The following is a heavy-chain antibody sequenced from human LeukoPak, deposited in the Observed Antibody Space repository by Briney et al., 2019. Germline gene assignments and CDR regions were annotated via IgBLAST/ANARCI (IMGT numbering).Heavy chain of an antibody. V-gene: IGHV1-18*01. J-gene: IGHJ4*02. CDR1: GYTFTNYG. CDR2: ISGYNGNT. D-gene: IGHD1-1*01. Sequence: ASVKVSSKASGYTFTNYGINWVRQAPGQGLEWMGWISGYNGNTNYAQNLQGRVTMTTDTSASTAYMELRGLRSDDTAVYYCARRQGTTLSFDYWGQGTLVTVSS. CDR3: ARRQGTTLSFDY.